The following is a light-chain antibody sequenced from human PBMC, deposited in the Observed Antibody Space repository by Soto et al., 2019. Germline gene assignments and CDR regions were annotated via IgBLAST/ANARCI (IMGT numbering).Light chain of an antibody. CDR3: QHYGTSFFT. CDR2: AAS. J-gene: IGKJ3*01. CDR1: RSVSSSY. Sequence: EIELTQSPGTLSLSLGERAALSCRASRSVSSSYLAWYQQKPGQAPRLLIYAASNRATGVPDRFSGSGSGTDFTLSISRLEPEDFAVYYCQHYGTSFFTFGPGTKVDI. V-gene: IGKV3-20*01.